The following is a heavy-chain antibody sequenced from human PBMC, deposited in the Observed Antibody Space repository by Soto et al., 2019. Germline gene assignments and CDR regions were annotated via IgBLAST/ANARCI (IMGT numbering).Heavy chain of an antibody. CDR1: GFTFSSYS. V-gene: IGHV3-21*01. Sequence: EVQLVESGGGLVKPGGSLKLSCAASGFTFSSYSMNWVRQAPGKGLEWVSSISSSSSYIYYADSVKGRFTISRDNAKNSPYLQMNSLRAEDTAVYYCAKDPVYTQTDYCMDVWGQGTTVTVSS. CDR3: AKDPVYTQTDYCMDV. J-gene: IGHJ6*02. CDR2: ISSSSSYI. D-gene: IGHD2-8*01.